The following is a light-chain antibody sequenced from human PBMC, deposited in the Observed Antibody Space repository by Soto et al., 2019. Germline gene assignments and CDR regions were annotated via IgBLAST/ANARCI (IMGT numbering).Light chain of an antibody. CDR2: DVS. CDR1: SSDVGGYNY. Sequence: QSELSQAGSVCGSPGQWITIYCTGTSSDVGGYNYVSWYQQHPGKAPKLMIYDVSNRPSGVSNRFSGSKSGNTASLTISGLQAEDEADYYCSSYTSSSTLVFGTGTKVTVL. J-gene: IGLJ1*01. V-gene: IGLV2-14*01. CDR3: SSYTSSSTLV.